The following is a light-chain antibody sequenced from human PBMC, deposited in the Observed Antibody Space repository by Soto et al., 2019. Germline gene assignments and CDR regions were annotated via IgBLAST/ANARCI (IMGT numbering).Light chain of an antibody. CDR2: DVS. J-gene: IGLJ2*01. CDR3: SSYTSSSLVV. CDR1: SSDDGGYKY. Sequence: QSALTQPASVSGSPGQSITISCTGTSSDDGGYKYVSWYQQHPVKALKLVIYDVSNRPSGVSNRVSGSKSGKTASLTISGLQAEDEADYYCSSYTSSSLVVFGGGTKLTVL. V-gene: IGLV2-14*01.